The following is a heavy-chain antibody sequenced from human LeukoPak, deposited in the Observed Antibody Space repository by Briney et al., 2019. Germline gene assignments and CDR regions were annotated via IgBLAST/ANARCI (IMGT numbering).Heavy chain of an antibody. CDR1: GFTFSSHW. CDR3: ARSLYGSGKI. Sequence: GGSLRLSCAASGFTFSSHWMSWIRQAPGKGLEWVSSISSSSSYIYYADSVKGRFTISRDNTKNSLYLQMNSLRAEDTAVYYCARSLYGSGKIGGQGTLVTVSS. V-gene: IGHV3-21*01. J-gene: IGHJ4*02. CDR2: ISSSSSYI. D-gene: IGHD3-10*01.